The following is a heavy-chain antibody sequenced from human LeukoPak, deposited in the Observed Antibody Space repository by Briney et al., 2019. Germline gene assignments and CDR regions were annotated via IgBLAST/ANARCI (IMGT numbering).Heavy chain of an antibody. J-gene: IGHJ4*02. Sequence: GVSLRLSCAASGFTVSAYAMAWVRQAPGKGLEWVSTIYDDNTYYADSVKGRFAISTDNSMNTLYLQMNSLRVEDTAVYFCAARKVRGVWFYLDYWGQGTLVTVSS. D-gene: IGHD3-10*01. V-gene: IGHV3-23*01. CDR2: IYDDNT. CDR1: GFTVSAYA. CDR3: AARKVRGVWFYLDY.